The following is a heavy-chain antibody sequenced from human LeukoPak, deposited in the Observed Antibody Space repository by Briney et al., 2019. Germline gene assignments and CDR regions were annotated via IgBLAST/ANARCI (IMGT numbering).Heavy chain of an antibody. J-gene: IGHJ4*02. CDR2: VYYSGST. Sequence: SQTLSPTCTVSGGSISSGGYYWSWSRQHPGKGLEWIGYVYYSGSTYYNPSLKSRVTISVDTSKNQFSLKLSSVTAADTAVYYCAREACSGGSCYSHYFDYWGQGTLVTVSS. V-gene: IGHV4-31*03. D-gene: IGHD2-15*01. CDR1: GGSISSGGYY. CDR3: AREACSGGSCYSHYFDY.